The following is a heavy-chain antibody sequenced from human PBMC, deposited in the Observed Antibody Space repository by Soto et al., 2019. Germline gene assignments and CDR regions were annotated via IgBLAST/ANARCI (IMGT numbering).Heavy chain of an antibody. CDR3: ARGGSGDYYYYGMDV. V-gene: IGHV1-8*01. CDR1: GYTFTSYD. D-gene: IGHD2-21*01. Sequence: ASVKVSCKASGYTFTSYDMNWVRQATGQGLEWMGWMNPNSGNTGYAQKFQGRVTMTRNTSISTAYMELSSLRSEDTAVYYCARGGSGDYYYYGMDVWGQGTTVTVSS. J-gene: IGHJ6*02. CDR2: MNPNSGNT.